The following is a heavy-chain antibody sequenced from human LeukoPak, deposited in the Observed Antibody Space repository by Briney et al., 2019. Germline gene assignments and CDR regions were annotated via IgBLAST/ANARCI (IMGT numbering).Heavy chain of an antibody. Sequence: SETLSLTCTVSGGSISSYYGSWIRQPPGKGLEWIEYIYYSGSTNYNPSLKSRVTISVDTSKNQFSLKLSSVTAADTAVYYCARVAYYDSSGYSQDAFDIWGQGTMVTVSS. CDR1: GGSISSYY. CDR3: ARVAYYDSSGYSQDAFDI. CDR2: IYYSGST. D-gene: IGHD3-22*01. V-gene: IGHV4-59*01. J-gene: IGHJ3*02.